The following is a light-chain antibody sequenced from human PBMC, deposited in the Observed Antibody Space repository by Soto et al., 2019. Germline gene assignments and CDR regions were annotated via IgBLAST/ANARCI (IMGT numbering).Light chain of an antibody. J-gene: IGKJ4*01. CDR1: QDISNY. Sequence: DIQMTQSPSSLSASVGDRVTITCQASQDISNYVNWYQQKPGKAPKLLIYDASNLETGVPSRFSGSGSGTDFNFTISSLQTEDIATYYCQQYDNLPLTFGGGTKVEIK. V-gene: IGKV1-33*01. CDR3: QQYDNLPLT. CDR2: DAS.